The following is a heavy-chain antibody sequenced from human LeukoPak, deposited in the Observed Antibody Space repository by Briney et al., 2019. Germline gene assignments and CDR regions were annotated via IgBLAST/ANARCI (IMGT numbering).Heavy chain of an antibody. D-gene: IGHD5-12*01. Sequence: SETLSLTCTVSGGSISSYYWSWIRQPAGKGLEWIGRIYTSGSTNYNPSLKSRVTMSVDTSKNQFSLKLSSVTAADTAVYYCARDRRAIAGYGNDAFDIWGQGTMVTVSS. CDR3: ARDRRAIAGYGNDAFDI. CDR2: IYTSGST. CDR1: GGSISSYY. V-gene: IGHV4-4*07. J-gene: IGHJ3*02.